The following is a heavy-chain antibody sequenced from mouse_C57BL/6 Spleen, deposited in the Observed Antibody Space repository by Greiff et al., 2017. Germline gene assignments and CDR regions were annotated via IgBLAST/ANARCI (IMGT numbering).Heavy chain of an antibody. V-gene: IGHV1-64*01. J-gene: IGHJ1*03. Sequence: QVQLQQPGAELVKPGASVKLSCKASGYTFTSYWMHWVKQRPGQGLEWIGMIHPNSGSTNYNEKFKSKATLTVDKSSSTAYMQLSSLTSEDSAVYYCASPYYGSSYWYCEVGGTGTTGTVSS. CDR1: GYTFTSYW. D-gene: IGHD1-1*01. CDR2: IHPNSGST. CDR3: ASPYYGSSYWYCEV.